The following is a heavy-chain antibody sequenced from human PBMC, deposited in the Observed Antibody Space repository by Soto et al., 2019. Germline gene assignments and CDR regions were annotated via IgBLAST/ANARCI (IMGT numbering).Heavy chain of an antibody. CDR2: VTHRGTP. D-gene: IGHD3-10*01. CDR3: ARVTFLRGLFARGVNFEY. J-gene: IGHJ4*02. Sequence: AETLALTFAVYGESFNNYYWSWIRQPPGKGLELLGEVTHRGTPNYNPSLKSRATISIDTSKNHFSLKLTSLSVAATAVYYCARVTFLRGLFARGVNFEYWGQGTLVNVSS. CDR1: GESFNNYY. V-gene: IGHV4-34*01.